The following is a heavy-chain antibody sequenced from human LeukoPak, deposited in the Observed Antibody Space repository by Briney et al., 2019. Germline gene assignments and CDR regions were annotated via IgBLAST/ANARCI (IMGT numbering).Heavy chain of an antibody. V-gene: IGHV3-23*01. CDR2: ISGSGGST. Sequence: PGGSLRLSCAASGFTFSSYWMSWVRQAPGKGLEWVSAISGSGGSTYYADSVKGRFTISRDNSKNTLYLQMNSLRAEDTAVYYCAKVGGSFYYFDYWGQGTLVTVSS. J-gene: IGHJ4*02. D-gene: IGHD1-26*01. CDR1: GFTFSSYW. CDR3: AKVGGSFYYFDY.